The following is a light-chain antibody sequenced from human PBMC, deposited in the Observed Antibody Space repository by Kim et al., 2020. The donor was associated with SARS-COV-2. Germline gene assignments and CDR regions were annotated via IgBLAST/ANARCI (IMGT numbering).Light chain of an antibody. J-gene: IGKJ2*01. Sequence: DIQMTQSPSSLSASVGDRVTITCQASQDITKYLNWYQHKPGQAPRLLIYDASKLETGVPSRFSGGGFGTHFIFSISSLQPEDVATYYCQQHDNLPYPVGQGTKLEI. CDR2: DAS. V-gene: IGKV1-33*01. CDR3: QQHDNLPYP. CDR1: QDITKY.